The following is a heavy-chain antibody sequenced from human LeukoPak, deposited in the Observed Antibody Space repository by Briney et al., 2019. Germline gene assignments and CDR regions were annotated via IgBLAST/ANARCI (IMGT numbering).Heavy chain of an antibody. CDR2: ISYDGSNK. V-gene: IGHV3-30-3*01. Sequence: PGGSLRLSCAASGFTFSSYAMHWVRQAPGKGLEWVAVISYDGSNKYYADSVKGRFTISRDNSKNTLYLQMNSLRAEDTAVYYCARGALKLTAPVLHYFDYWGQGTLVTVSS. J-gene: IGHJ4*02. CDR3: ARGALKLTAPVLHYFDY. D-gene: IGHD3-9*01. CDR1: GFTFSSYA.